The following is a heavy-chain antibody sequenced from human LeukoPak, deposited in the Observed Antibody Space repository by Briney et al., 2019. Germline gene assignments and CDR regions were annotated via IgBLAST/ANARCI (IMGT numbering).Heavy chain of an antibody. Sequence: GGSLRLSCSASGFTFSSYAMHWVRQAPGKGPEYVSAISSNGGSTYYADSVKGRFTISRDNSKNTLYLQMSSLRAEDTAVYYCVKVGTTMVRAWGQGTLVTVSS. D-gene: IGHD3-10*01. CDR2: ISSNGGST. J-gene: IGHJ5*02. CDR1: GFTFSSYA. CDR3: VKVGTTMVRA. V-gene: IGHV3-64D*06.